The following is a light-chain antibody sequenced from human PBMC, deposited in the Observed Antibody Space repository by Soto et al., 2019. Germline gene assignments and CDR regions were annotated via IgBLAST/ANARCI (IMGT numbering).Light chain of an antibody. Sequence: IRMTQSPSSLSASTGDRVTITCRASQGIGTYVAWYQQKPGRGPKLLIYGASTLQSGVPSRFSGSGSGKDFTLTISCLQSEDFATYYCQQYDSYPLNFGPGTKVDIK. V-gene: IGKV1-8*01. CDR1: QGIGTY. J-gene: IGKJ3*01. CDR2: GAS. CDR3: QQYDSYPLN.